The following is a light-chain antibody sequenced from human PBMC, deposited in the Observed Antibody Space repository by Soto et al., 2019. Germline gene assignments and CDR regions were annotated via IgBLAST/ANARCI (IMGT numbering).Light chain of an antibody. CDR1: QGVSSY. V-gene: IGKV3-15*01. J-gene: IGKJ1*01. CDR2: GAS. CDR3: QQYNNWPRT. Sequence: EIVLTQAPATLSLSPAERATLSCRASQGVSSYLAWYQQKPGQAPRLLIYGASTRATGIPARFSGSGSGTEFTLTISSLQSEDFAVYYCQQYNNWPRTFGQGTKV.